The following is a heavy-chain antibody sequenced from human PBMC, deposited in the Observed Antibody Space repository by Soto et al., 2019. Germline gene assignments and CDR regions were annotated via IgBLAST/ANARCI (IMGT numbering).Heavy chain of an antibody. Sequence: HPGGSLRLSCAASGFTFSSYAMSWVRQAPGKGLEWVSAISGSGGSTYYADSVKGRFTISRDNSKNTLYLQMNSLRAEDTAVYYCAKCKDIAVAGPYYFDYWGQGTLVTVSS. D-gene: IGHD6-19*01. CDR3: AKCKDIAVAGPYYFDY. CDR2: ISGSGGST. J-gene: IGHJ4*02. V-gene: IGHV3-23*01. CDR1: GFTFSSYA.